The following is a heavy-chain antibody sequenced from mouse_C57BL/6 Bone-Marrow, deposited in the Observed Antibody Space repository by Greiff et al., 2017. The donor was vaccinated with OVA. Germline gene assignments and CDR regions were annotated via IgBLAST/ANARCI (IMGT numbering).Heavy chain of an antibody. D-gene: IGHD3-3*01. J-gene: IGHJ2*01. CDR1: GFTFSSYA. V-gene: IGHV5-4*01. CDR2: ISAGGSYT. CDR3: AKEGGRFF. Sequence: EVQGVESGGGLVKPGGSLKLSCAASGFTFSSYAMSWVRQTPEKRLEWVATISAGGSYTYYPDYVKGRFTISRDNAKNNLYLQMSHLKAEDTAMYYCAKEGGRFFWGQGTTLTVSS.